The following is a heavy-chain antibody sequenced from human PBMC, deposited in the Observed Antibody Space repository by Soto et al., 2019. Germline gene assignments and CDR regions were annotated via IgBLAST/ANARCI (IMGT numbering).Heavy chain of an antibody. CDR3: ARGDVGDYYGMDV. CDR1: GFTFSIYS. J-gene: IGHJ6*02. V-gene: IGHV3-21*01. Sequence: PGGSLRLSCAAPGFTFSIYSMNWVRQAPGKGLEWVSSISSRSSYIYYADSVKGRFTISRDNAKNSLYMQMNSLRAEDTAVYYCARGDVGDYYGMDVWGQGTTVTV. CDR2: ISSRSSYI. D-gene: IGHD3-16*01.